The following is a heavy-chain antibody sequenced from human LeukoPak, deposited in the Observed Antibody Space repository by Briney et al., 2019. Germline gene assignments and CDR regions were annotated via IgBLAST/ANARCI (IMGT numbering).Heavy chain of an antibody. V-gene: IGHV3-23*01. J-gene: IGHJ4*02. CDR1: GFTFSSYA. D-gene: IGHD6-19*01. CDR2: ISGSGGST. Sequence: PGGSLRLSCAASGFTFSSYAMSWVRQAPGKGLEGVSAISGSGGSTYYADSVKGRFTISRDNSKNTLYLQMNSLRAEDTAVYYCAKSPYSSGYYYFDYWGQGTLVTVSS. CDR3: AKSPYSSGYYYFDY.